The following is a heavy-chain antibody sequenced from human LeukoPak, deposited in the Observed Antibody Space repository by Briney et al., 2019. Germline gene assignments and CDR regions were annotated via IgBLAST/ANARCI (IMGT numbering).Heavy chain of an antibody. D-gene: IGHD3-3*01. CDR3: ARGEDSNFWRGSFDY. J-gene: IGHJ4*02. V-gene: IGHV1-69*13. CDR2: IIPIFGTA. Sequence: SVKVSCKASGGTFSSYAISWVRQAPGQGLEWMGGIIPIFGTANYAQKFQGRVTITADESTSTAYMELSSLRSEDTAVYYCARGEDSNFWRGSFDYWGQGTLVTVFS. CDR1: GGTFSSYA.